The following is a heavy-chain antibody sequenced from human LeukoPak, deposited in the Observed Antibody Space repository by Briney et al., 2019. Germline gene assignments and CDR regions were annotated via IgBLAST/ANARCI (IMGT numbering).Heavy chain of an antibody. CDR1: GFTFSSYS. V-gene: IGHV3-21*01. CDR3: ARDTVSPGVGF. D-gene: IGHD2-8*01. Sequence: AGSLRLSCAASGFTFSSYSMTWIRQAPGKWLEWVSSISSISSYIYYADSVKGRFTISRDNAKNSLYLQMNSLNAENTAVYYCARDTVSPGVGFWGKGNRVSVSS. J-gene: IGHJ4*02. CDR2: ISSISSYI.